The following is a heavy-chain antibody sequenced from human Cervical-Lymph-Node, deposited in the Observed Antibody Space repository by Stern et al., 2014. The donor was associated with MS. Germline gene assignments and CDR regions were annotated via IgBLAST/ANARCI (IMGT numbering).Heavy chain of an antibody. D-gene: IGHD6-19*01. CDR3: VTYSSGYYLRNLAFDC. Sequence: VQLVESGGDLVQPGRSLRLSCAASGFTFSTYGMHWVRQAPGKGLEWVAIISYDGSKRYYADSVKDRFTISRDNSKNTLYLQMDSLRAEDTALYYCVTYSSGYYLRNLAFDCWGQGTLVTVSS. CDR2: ISYDGSKR. V-gene: IGHV3-30*03. J-gene: IGHJ4*02. CDR1: GFTFSTYG.